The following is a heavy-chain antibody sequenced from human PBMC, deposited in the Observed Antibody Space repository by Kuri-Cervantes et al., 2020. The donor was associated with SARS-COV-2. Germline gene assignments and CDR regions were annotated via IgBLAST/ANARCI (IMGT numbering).Heavy chain of an antibody. CDR1: GFTFSSYS. CDR3: AREDSYGYGDY. D-gene: IGHD5-18*01. V-gene: IGHV3-21*01. CDR2: ISSSSYI. Sequence: GESLKISCAASGFTFSSYSMSWVRQAPGKGLEWVSSISSSSYIYYADSVKGRFTISRDNAKNSLYLQMNSLRAEDTAVYYCAREDSYGYGDYWGQGTLVTVSS. J-gene: IGHJ4*02.